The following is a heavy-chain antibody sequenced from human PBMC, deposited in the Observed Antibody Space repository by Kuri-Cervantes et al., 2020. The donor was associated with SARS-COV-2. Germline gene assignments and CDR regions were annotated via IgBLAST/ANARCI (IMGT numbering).Heavy chain of an antibody. CDR3: ARPKNYYDILTGYYNDAFDI. CDR2: IYSGGST. V-gene: IGHV3-66*02. J-gene: IGHJ3*02. D-gene: IGHD3-9*01. Sequence: GGSLRLSCAASGFTVSSNYMSWVRQAPGKGLEWVSVIYSGGSTYYADSVKGRFTISRDNSKNTLYLQMNSLRAEDTAVYYCARPKNYYDILTGYYNDAFDIWGQGTMVTVSS. CDR1: GFTVSSNY.